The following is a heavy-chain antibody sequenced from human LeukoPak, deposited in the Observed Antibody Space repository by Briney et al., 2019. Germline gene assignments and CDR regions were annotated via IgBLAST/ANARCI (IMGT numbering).Heavy chain of an antibody. CDR2: ISGSGGST. CDR1: GFTFSSYA. CDR3: AISLYDILTGYHDAFDI. J-gene: IGHJ3*02. D-gene: IGHD3-9*01. V-gene: IGHV3-23*01. Sequence: PGGSLRLSCAASGFTFSSYAMSWVRQAPGKGLEWVSAISGSGGSTYYADSVKGRFTISRDNAKNSLYLQMNSLRAEDTAVYYCAISLYDILTGYHDAFDIWGQGTMVTVSS.